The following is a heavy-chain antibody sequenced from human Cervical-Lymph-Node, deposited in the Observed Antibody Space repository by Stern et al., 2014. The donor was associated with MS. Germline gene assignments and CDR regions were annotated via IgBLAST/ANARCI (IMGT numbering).Heavy chain of an antibody. V-gene: IGHV3-33*01. J-gene: IGHJ4*02. CDR1: GFSFSRYA. D-gene: IGHD6-13*01. CDR2: IWYHGSNP. Sequence: QVQLVESGGGVVQPGRSLRLSCAASGFSFSRYAMHWVRQAPGKGLEWVALIWYHGSNPYYADSVTRRFSISSDNFKTTLYLQMISLLAEDTAVYYCASAYSSSHYYFDYWGQGTLVTVSS. CDR3: ASAYSSSHYYFDY.